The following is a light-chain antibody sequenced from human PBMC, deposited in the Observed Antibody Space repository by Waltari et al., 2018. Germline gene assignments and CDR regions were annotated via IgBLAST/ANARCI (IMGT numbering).Light chain of an antibody. J-gene: IGKJ1*01. CDR3: LQNTNWPWT. Sequence: IVMTQSPATLSLSPGERATLSCRASQSVSSSLVWYQKKLGQAPRLLIYGASNRATGIPDRFSGSGSGTVFTLTISSLEPEDVAVYYCLQNTNWPWTFGQGTKVEIK. V-gene: IGKV3D-15*01. CDR2: GAS. CDR1: QSVSSS.